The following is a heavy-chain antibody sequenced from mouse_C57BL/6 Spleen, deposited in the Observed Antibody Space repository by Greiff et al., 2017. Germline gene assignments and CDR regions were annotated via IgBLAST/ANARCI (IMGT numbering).Heavy chain of an antibody. J-gene: IGHJ2*01. Sequence: VQLQQSGPELVKPGASVKISCKASGYTFTDYYMNWVKQSHGKSLEWIGDINPNNGGTSYNQKFKGKATLTVDKSSSTAYMELRSLTSEDSAVYYCARWGSDYFDYWGQGTTLTVSS. CDR2: INPNNGGT. CDR1: GYTFTDYY. CDR3: ARWGSDYFDY. V-gene: IGHV1-26*01.